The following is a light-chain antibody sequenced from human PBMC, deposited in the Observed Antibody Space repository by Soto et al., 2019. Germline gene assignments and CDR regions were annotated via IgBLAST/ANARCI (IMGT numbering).Light chain of an antibody. CDR2: EVT. CDR1: SSDVGGYNY. CDR3: SSFEGSSILV. J-gene: IGLJ2*01. Sequence: QSALTQPPSATGSPGQSVTISCTGTSSDVGGYNYVSWYQQHPGKAPKLMIYEVTKRPSGVPDRFSGSKSGSTASLTVSGLQAEDEAHYYCSSFEGSSILVFGGGTKVTVL. V-gene: IGLV2-8*01.